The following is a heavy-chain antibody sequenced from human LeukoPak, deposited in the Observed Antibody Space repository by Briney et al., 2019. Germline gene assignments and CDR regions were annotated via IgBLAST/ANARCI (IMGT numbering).Heavy chain of an antibody. CDR1: GGSISSYY. D-gene: IGHD3-22*01. CDR2: IYYSGST. Sequence: PSETLSLTCTVSGGSISSYYWSWLRQPPGKGLEWIGYIYYSGSTNYNPSLKSRVTISIDTSKNQFSLKLSSVTAADTAVYYCARTKHYYDSSGLYAFDIWGQGTMVTVSS. CDR3: ARTKHYYDSSGLYAFDI. J-gene: IGHJ3*02. V-gene: IGHV4-59*08.